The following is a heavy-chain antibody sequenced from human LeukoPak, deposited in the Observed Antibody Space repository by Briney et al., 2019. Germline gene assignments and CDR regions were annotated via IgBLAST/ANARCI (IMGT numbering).Heavy chain of an antibody. J-gene: IGHJ4*02. Sequence: PGRSLRLSCAASGFTFSSYAMHWVRQAPGKGLEWVAVISYDGSNKYYADSVKGRFTISRDNSKNTLYLQMNSLRAEDTAVYYCAKARGVSSGYYYWGQGTLVTVSS. CDR2: ISYDGSNK. CDR1: GFTFSSYA. D-gene: IGHD3-22*01. V-gene: IGHV3-30-3*01. CDR3: AKARGVSSGYYY.